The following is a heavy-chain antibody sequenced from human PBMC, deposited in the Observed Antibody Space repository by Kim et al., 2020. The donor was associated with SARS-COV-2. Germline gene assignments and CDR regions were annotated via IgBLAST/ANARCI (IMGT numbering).Heavy chain of an antibody. J-gene: IGHJ3*01. D-gene: IGHD2-2*01. V-gene: IGHV4-4*07. CDR2: IYTSGST. Sequence: SETLSLTCTVSGGSISSYYWSWIRQPAGKGLEWIGRIYTSGSTNYNPSLKSRVTMSVDTSKNQFSLKLSSVTAADTAVYYCARDIVLLPAAMRGGYDAFVVWGQGTMVTASS. CDR1: GGSISSYY. CDR3: ARDIVLLPAAMRGGYDAFVV.